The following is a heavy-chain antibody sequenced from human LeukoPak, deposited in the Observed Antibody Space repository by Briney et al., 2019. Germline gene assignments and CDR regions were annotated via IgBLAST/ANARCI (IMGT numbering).Heavy chain of an antibody. CDR1: GGSISSSSYY. CDR3: ARRRYDSSGYFLVSFDY. D-gene: IGHD3-22*01. Sequence: SETLSLTCTVSGGSISSSSYYWGWIRQPPGKGLEWIGSIYYSGSTYYNPSLKSRVTISVDTSKNQFSLKLSSVTAADTAVYYCARRRYDSSGYFLVSFDYWGQGTLVTVSS. CDR2: IYYSGST. J-gene: IGHJ4*02. V-gene: IGHV4-39*01.